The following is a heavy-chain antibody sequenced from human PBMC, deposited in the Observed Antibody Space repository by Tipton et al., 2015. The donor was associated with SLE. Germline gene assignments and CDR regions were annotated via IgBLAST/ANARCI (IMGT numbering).Heavy chain of an antibody. Sequence: TLSLTCSVSGASINTYYWSWIRQPPGKGLEWIGFVYYTGSTTYSPSLKSRVTISLDTSKNQFSLKLSSVTAADTAVYYCARAKLATDPLYFYYGMDVWGQGTTVTVSS. D-gene: IGHD5-12*01. V-gene: IGHV4-59*12. CDR3: ARAKLATDPLYFYYGMDV. J-gene: IGHJ6*02. CDR1: GASINTYY. CDR2: VYYTGST.